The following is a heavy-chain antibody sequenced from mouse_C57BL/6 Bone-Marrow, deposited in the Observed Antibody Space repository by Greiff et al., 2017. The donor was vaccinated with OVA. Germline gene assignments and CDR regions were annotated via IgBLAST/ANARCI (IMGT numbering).Heavy chain of an antibody. J-gene: IGHJ1*03. D-gene: IGHD1-1*01. V-gene: IGHV1-66*01. Sequence: QVQLKQSGPELVKPGASVKISCKASGYSFTSYYIHWVKQRPGQGLEWIGWIYPGSGNTKYNEKFKGKATLTADTSSSTAYMQLSSLTSEDSAVYYCALSYYGSSSYWYFDVWGTGTTVTVSS. CDR3: ALSYYGSSSYWYFDV. CDR1: GYSFTSYY. CDR2: IYPGSGNT.